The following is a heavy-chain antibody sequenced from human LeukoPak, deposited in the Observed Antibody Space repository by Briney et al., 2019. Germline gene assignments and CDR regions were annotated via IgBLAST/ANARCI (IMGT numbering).Heavy chain of an antibody. J-gene: IGHJ4*02. D-gene: IGHD6-6*01. CDR2: ISSSGTTI. V-gene: IGHV3-48*01. CDR3: ARRQSTPSGFDY. CDR1: GFTVSSNY. Sequence: GGSLRLSCAASGFTVSSNYMSWVRQAPGKGLEWLSYISSSGTTIYYADSVKGRFTISRDNAQNSLYLQMNSLRAEDTAVYYCARRQSTPSGFDYWGQGTLVTVSS.